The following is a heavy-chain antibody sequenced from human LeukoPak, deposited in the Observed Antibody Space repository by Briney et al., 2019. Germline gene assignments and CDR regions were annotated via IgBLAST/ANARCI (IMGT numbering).Heavy chain of an antibody. CDR2: ISGNGGST. Sequence: GGSLRLSCAASGFTFRSYAMSWVRQAPGKGLEWVSAISGNGGSTYYADSVKGRFTISRDNSKNTLYLQMNSLRAEDTAVYYCASYDSSGHYHYFDYWGQGTLVTVSS. D-gene: IGHD3-22*01. J-gene: IGHJ4*02. CDR3: ASYDSSGHYHYFDY. V-gene: IGHV3-23*01. CDR1: GFTFRSYA.